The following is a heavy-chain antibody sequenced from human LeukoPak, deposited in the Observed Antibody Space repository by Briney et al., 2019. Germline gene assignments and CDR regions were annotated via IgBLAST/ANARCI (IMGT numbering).Heavy chain of an antibody. CDR3: AGFIAAAGLAAFDI. Sequence: SETLSLTCTVSGGSISSYYWSWIRQPAGKGLEWIGRIYTSGSTNNNPSLKSRVTMSVDTSKNQFSLKLSSVTAADTAVYYCAGFIAAAGLAAFDIWGQGTMVTVSS. V-gene: IGHV4-4*07. D-gene: IGHD6-13*01. CDR1: GGSISSYY. CDR2: IYTSGST. J-gene: IGHJ3*02.